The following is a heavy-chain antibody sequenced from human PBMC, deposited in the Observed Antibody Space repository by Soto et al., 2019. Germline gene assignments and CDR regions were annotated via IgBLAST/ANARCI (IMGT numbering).Heavy chain of an antibody. CDR3: ARKPMVRGIIGYCDL. V-gene: IGHV4-39*01. D-gene: IGHD3-10*01. J-gene: IGHJ2*01. Sequence: QLQVQESGPGLVKPSETLSLTCSVSGGAISSTTCYWGWVRQPPGQGLEWIGSIYYSGNTYYNPPLKSRVTIPVDRSKNQFSLKLSSVTAADTAVYYCARKPMVRGIIGYCDLCGRGTLVTVSS. CDR2: IYYSGNT. CDR1: GGAISSTTCY.